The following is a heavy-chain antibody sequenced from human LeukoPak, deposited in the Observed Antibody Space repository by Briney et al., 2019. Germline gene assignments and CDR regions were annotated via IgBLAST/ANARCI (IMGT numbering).Heavy chain of an antibody. J-gene: IGHJ4*02. CDR2: IYYSGGT. Sequence: PSETLSLTCTVSGGSISSYYWSWLRQPPGKGLEWLGYIYYSGGTNYNPSLKSRVTISVDTSKIHFSLKLSSVTAADTAAYYCARRAGAYSHPYDYWGQGTLVTVSS. D-gene: IGHD4/OR15-4a*01. CDR3: ARRAGAYSHPYDY. V-gene: IGHV4-59*01. CDR1: GGSISSYY.